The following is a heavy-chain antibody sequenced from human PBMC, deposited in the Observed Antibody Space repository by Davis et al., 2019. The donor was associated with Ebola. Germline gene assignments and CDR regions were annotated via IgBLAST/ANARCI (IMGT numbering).Heavy chain of an antibody. V-gene: IGHV4-39*01. CDR1: GGSISSSGYY. Sequence: MPSETLSLTCAVPGGSISSSGYYWSWIRQPPGKGLEWIGSIYRGGRTYYKPSLKSRLSMSVDMSKNQFFLNLNSMTAADTAVYYCARGDYAGSSFDYWGQGTLVTVSS. D-gene: IGHD4-17*01. CDR3: ARGDYAGSSFDY. J-gene: IGHJ4*02. CDR2: IYRGGRT.